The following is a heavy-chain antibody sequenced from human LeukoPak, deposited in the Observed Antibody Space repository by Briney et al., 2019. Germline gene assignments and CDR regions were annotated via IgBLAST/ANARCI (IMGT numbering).Heavy chain of an antibody. J-gene: IGHJ4*02. Sequence: ASVKVSCKASGYTFTSYYMHWVRQAPGQGLEWMGIINPSGGSTSYAQKFQGRVTMTRDTSTSTVYMELSSLRPEDTAVYYCARVEWRGYFDYWGQGTLVTVSS. CDR3: ARVEWRGYFDY. D-gene: IGHD3-3*01. V-gene: IGHV1-46*01. CDR1: GYTFTSYY. CDR2: INPSGGST.